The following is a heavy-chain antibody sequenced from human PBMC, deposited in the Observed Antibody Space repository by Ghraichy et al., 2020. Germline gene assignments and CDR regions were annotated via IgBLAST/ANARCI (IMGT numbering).Heavy chain of an antibody. Sequence: GGSLRLSCASSGFAFDDSGMAWVRQVPGKGLEWVSSLNWNGGTTSYADSVKGRFTISRDNAKNSLDLHMNSLRAEDTALYHCARAGSSSWYYFDYWGQGTLVSVSS. D-gene: IGHD6-13*01. J-gene: IGHJ4*02. CDR1: GFAFDDSG. CDR2: LNWNGGTT. V-gene: IGHV3-20*01. CDR3: ARAGSSSWYYFDY.